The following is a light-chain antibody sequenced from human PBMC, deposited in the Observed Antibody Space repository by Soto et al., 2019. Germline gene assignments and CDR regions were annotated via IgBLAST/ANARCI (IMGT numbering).Light chain of an antibody. CDR2: EGS. V-gene: IGLV2-23*01. J-gene: IGLJ3*02. Sequence: QSALTQPASVSGSPGQSITISCTGTSSDVGSYNLVSWYQHHPGKAPKLMIYEGSKWPSGVSNRFSGSKSGNTASLTISGPQAEDEADYYCCSYASSSTVVVGGGTKLTVL. CDR1: SSDVGSYNL. CDR3: CSYASSSTVV.